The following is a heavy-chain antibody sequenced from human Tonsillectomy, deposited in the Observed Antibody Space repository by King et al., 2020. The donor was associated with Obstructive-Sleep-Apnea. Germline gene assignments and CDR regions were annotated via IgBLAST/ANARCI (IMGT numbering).Heavy chain of an antibody. D-gene: IGHD2-15*01. J-gene: IGHJ6*02. Sequence: VQLVESGGGVVQPGRSLRLSCAASGFTFNIYGMHWVRQAPGKGLEWVAVTSYDGSNKYYADSVKGRFTISRDNSKNTLYLQMNSLRAEDTAVYYCAKEEGDIVVVVTTRLFYYGMDVWGQGTTVTVSS. V-gene: IGHV3-30*18. CDR2: TSYDGSNK. CDR3: AKEEGDIVVVVTTRLFYYGMDV. CDR1: GFTFNIYG.